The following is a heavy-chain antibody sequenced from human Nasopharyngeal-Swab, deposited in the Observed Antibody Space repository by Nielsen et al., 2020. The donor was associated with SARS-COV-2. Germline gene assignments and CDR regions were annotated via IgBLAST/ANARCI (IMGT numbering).Heavy chain of an antibody. CDR2: IAYDGSNK. CDR3: ARDEGGGSSFDD. V-gene: IGHV3-30-3*01. CDR1: GFTFRSYA. Sequence: GESLKISCAASGFTFRSYAMHWVRQAPGKGLEWVAVIAYDGSNKYYADSVKGRFTISRDNSKNTLYLQMNSLRAEDTAVYYCARDEGGGSSFDDWGQGTLVTVSS. J-gene: IGHJ4*02. D-gene: IGHD2-15*01.